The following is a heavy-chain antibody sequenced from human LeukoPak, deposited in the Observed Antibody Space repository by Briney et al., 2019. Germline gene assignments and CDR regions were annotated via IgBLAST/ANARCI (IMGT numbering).Heavy chain of an antibody. CDR2: IYYSGST. CDR1: GGSISSSSYY. V-gene: IGHV4-39*02. CDR3: ARDSLMAAAGEGYYFDY. Sequence: SETLSLTCTVSGGSISSSSYYWGWIRQPPGTGLEWIGSIYYSGSTYYNPSLKSRVTISVDTSKNQFSLKLSSVTAADTAVYYCARDSLMAAAGEGYYFDYWGQGTLVTVSS. J-gene: IGHJ4*02. D-gene: IGHD6-13*01.